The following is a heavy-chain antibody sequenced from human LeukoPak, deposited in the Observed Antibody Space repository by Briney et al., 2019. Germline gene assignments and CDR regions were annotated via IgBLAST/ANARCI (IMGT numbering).Heavy chain of an antibody. CDR2: IIPIFGTA. CDR3: ARPRGGYSGYALDYDSSGYYDAFDI. Sequence: ASVKVSCKASGGTFSSYAISWVRQAPGQGLEWMGGIIPIFGTANYAQKFQGRVTITADESTSTAYMELSSLRSEDTAVYYCARPRGGYSGYALDYDSSGYYDAFDIWGQGTMVTVSS. CDR1: GGTFSSYA. V-gene: IGHV1-69*13. D-gene: IGHD3-22*01. J-gene: IGHJ3*02.